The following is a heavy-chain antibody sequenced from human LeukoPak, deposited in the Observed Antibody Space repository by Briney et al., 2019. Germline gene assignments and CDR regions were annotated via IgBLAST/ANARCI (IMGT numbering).Heavy chain of an antibody. Sequence: GASVKVSCKASGGTFSSYAISWVRQAPGQGLEWMGGIIPIFGTANYAQKFQGRVTITADESTSTAYMELSSLRSEDTAVYYCARHGDGYNYYYFDYWGQGTLVTVSS. J-gene: IGHJ4*02. D-gene: IGHD5-24*01. CDR3: ARHGDGYNYYYFDY. CDR2: IIPIFGTA. V-gene: IGHV1-69*13. CDR1: GGTFSSYA.